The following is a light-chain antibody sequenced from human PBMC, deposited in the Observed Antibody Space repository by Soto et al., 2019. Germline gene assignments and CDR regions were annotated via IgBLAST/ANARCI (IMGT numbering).Light chain of an antibody. Sequence: QSVLTQPASVSGSPGQSITISCTGTSSDVGGYNYVSWYQQPPGKAPKLMIYEVSNRPSGVSNRFSGSKSGNTASLTISGLQAEDEADYYCSSYTSSSTLYVFGTGTKLTAL. CDR2: EVS. CDR1: SSDVGGYNY. CDR3: SSYTSSSTLYV. V-gene: IGLV2-14*01. J-gene: IGLJ1*01.